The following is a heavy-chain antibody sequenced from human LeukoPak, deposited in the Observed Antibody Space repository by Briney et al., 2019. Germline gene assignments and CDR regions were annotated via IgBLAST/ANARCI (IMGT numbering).Heavy chain of an antibody. Sequence: KPSETLSLTCTVSGDSISSGGYSWSWIRQPPGKGLEWIGYIYHSGSTYYNPSLKSRVTLSVDMSKNQLSLKVSSVTAADTAVYYCARDAGYGHYNYWGQGTLVTVSS. D-gene: IGHD5-18*01. CDR3: ARDAGYGHYNY. CDR2: IYHSGST. J-gene: IGHJ4*02. V-gene: IGHV4-30-2*01. CDR1: GDSISSGGYS.